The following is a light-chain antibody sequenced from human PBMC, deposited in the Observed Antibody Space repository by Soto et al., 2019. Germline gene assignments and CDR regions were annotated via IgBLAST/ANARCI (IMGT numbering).Light chain of an antibody. CDR2: STD. CDR3: AAWDDSLNVV. V-gene: IGLV1-44*01. Sequence: QSVLTQPPSVSGTPGQRLTISCSGSTSNVGNHAVSWYQHVPGTAPRLLIYSTDQRPSGVPGRFSGSKSGTSASLAILWLQSEDEADYYCAAWDDSLNVVFGGGTQLTVL. CDR1: TSNVGNHA. J-gene: IGLJ7*01.